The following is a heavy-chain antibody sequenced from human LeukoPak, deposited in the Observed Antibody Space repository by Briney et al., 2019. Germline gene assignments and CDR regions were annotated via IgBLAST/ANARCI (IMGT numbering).Heavy chain of an antibody. Sequence: SETLSLTCTVSGGSISSGGYYWSWIRQHPGKGLEWIGYIYYSGSTYYNPSLKSRVTISVDTSKSQFSLKLSSVTAADTAVYYCARGYYYDSRVFDYWGQGTLVTVSS. CDR2: IYYSGST. J-gene: IGHJ4*02. CDR3: ARGYYYDSRVFDY. V-gene: IGHV4-31*03. CDR1: GGSISSGGYY. D-gene: IGHD3-22*01.